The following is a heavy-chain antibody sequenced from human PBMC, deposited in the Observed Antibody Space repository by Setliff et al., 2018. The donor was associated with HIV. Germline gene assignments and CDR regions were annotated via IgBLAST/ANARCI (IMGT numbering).Heavy chain of an antibody. D-gene: IGHD1-26*01. V-gene: IGHV3-72*01. Sequence: GGSLRLSCLSSEFAFGDYPMSWVRQAPGKGLEWVGRIKNKANSYTTEYAASVRGRFSISRDGSESSVFLHMTSLKTDYTSVYYCARYNGGTYDYWGQGTLVTVSS. CDR3: ARYNGGTYDY. CDR2: IKNKANSYTT. CDR1: EFAFGDYP. J-gene: IGHJ4*02.